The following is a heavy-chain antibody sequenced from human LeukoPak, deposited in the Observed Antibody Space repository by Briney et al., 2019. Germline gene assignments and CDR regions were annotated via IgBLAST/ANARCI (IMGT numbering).Heavy chain of an antibody. Sequence: PSETLSLTCAVYGGSFSGYYWSWVRQPPGKGLEWIGYIYYSGSTNYNPSLKSRVTISVDTSKNQFSLKLSSVTAADTAVYYCARLIHRELALDYWGQGTLVTVSS. V-gene: IGHV4-59*08. CDR3: ARLIHRELALDY. CDR1: GGSFSGYY. CDR2: IYYSGST. D-gene: IGHD1-1*01. J-gene: IGHJ4*02.